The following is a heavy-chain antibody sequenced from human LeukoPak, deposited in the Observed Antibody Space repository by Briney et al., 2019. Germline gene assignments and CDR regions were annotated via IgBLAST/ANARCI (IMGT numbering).Heavy chain of an antibody. CDR2: INPNSGGT. J-gene: IGHJ4*02. V-gene: IGHV1-2*02. Sequence: ASVKVSCKASGYTFTGYYMHWVRQAPGQGLEWMGWINPNSGGTNYAQKFQGRVTMTRDTSISTAYMELSRLRSDDTAVYYCARSERTELPDSSGYYCGYWGQGTLVTVSS. D-gene: IGHD3-22*01. CDR1: GYTFTGYY. CDR3: ARSERTELPDSSGYYCGY.